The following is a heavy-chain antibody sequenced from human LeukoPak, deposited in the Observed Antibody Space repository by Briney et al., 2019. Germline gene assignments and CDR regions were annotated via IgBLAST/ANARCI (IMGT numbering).Heavy chain of an antibody. J-gene: IGHJ4*02. V-gene: IGHV3-30*18. CDR3: VKEYHSRGFGAYFDY. CDR2: ISSDGSIK. Sequence: GGSLRLSCTASKFTFSRYGMQWVRQAPGKGLEWVAVISSDGSIKVYADSVKGRFTLSRDNSINTVDLQMNSLRAEDTAVYYCVKEYHSRGFGAYFDYWGQGTLVTVSS. D-gene: IGHD3-3*01. CDR1: KFTFSRYG.